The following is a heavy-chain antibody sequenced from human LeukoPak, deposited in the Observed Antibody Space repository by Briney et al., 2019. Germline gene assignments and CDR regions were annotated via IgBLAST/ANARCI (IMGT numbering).Heavy chain of an antibody. CDR3: DALIDGDYDY. V-gene: IGHV1-2*02. CDR1: GYTFTGYY. CDR2: INPNSGGT. D-gene: IGHD4-17*01. Sequence: ASVKVSCKASGYTFTGYYMHWVRQAPGQGLEWMGWINPNSGGTNYAQKFQGRVTMTRDTSISTAYMELSSLRSEDTAVYYCDALIDGDYDYWGQGTLVTVSS. J-gene: IGHJ4*02.